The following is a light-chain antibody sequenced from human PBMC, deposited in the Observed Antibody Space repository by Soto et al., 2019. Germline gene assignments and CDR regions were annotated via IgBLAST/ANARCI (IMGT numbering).Light chain of an antibody. CDR3: QQYNNWPPEES. CDR1: QSVSSN. V-gene: IGKV3-15*01. Sequence: EIVMTQSPATLSVSPGERATLSCRASQSVSSNLAWYQQKPGQAPRLLIYGASTRATGIPARFSGSGSGTEFTRTISSLQSEDFAVYYCQQYNNWPPEESFGPGTKVDIK. J-gene: IGKJ3*01. CDR2: GAS.